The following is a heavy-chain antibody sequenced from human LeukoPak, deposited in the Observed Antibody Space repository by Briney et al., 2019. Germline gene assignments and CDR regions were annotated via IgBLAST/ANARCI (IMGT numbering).Heavy chain of an antibody. CDR1: GFTFNNYA. D-gene: IGHD1-26*01. J-gene: IGHJ4*02. V-gene: IGHV3-30-3*01. CDR3: ARDGIVGSPLFKFDY. Sequence: GGSLRLSCTASGFTFNNYAIHWVRQAPGKGLEWVAIISFDGGNKYYADSVKGRFTISRDNSKNTLYLQMNSLRAEDTAVYYCARDGIVGSPLFKFDYWGQGTLVTVSS. CDR2: ISFDGGNK.